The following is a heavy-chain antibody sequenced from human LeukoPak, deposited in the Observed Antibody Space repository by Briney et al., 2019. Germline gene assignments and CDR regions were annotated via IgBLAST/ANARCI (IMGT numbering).Heavy chain of an antibody. CDR3: AKGRIVATISVNWFDP. CDR2: ISYDGSNK. CDR1: GFTFSSYG. Sequence: GGSLRLSCAASGFTFSSYGMHWVRQAPGKGLEWVAVISYDGSNKYYADSVKGRFTISRDNSKNTLYLQMNSLRAEDTAVYYCAKGRIVATISVNWFDPWDQGTLVTVSS. V-gene: IGHV3-30*18. J-gene: IGHJ5*02. D-gene: IGHD5-12*01.